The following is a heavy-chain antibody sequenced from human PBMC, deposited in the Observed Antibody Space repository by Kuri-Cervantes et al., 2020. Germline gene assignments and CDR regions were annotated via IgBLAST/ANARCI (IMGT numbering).Heavy chain of an antibody. Sequence: SCAVYGGSFSGYYWSWIRQPPGKGLEWIGEINHSGSTNYNPSLKSRVTISVDTSKNQFSLKLSSVTAADTAVYYCARDLPFDPWGQGTLVTVSS. CDR3: ARDLPFDP. V-gene: IGHV4-34*09. J-gene: IGHJ5*02. CDR2: INHSGST. CDR1: GGSFSGYY.